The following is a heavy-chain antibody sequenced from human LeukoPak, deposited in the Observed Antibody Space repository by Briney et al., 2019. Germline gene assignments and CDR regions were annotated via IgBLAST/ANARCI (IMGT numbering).Heavy chain of an antibody. CDR2: ISAYNGNT. D-gene: IGHD4-23*01. Sequence: GASVKLSCKASVYTFTSYGISWVRQAPGHGLEWMGWISAYNGNTNYAQKLQGRVTMTTDTSTSTAYMELRSLRSDDTAVYYCARIPGGNTPGNYYYYMDVWGKGPRSPSP. V-gene: IGHV1-18*01. CDR3: ARIPGGNTPGNYYYYMDV. CDR1: VYTFTSYG. J-gene: IGHJ6*03.